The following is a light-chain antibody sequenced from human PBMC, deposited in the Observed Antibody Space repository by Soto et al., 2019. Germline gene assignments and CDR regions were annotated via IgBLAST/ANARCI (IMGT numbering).Light chain of an antibody. Sequence: SYELTQPPSVSVAPGKTARITCGGNNIGSNSVHWYQQKPGQAPVLVIHSDSDRPSGIPERFSGSNSGNSATLSISRVEAGDEADYYCQVWDSSSYVFGPGTKLTVL. CDR3: QVWDSSSYV. V-gene: IGLV3-21*04. CDR2: SDS. CDR1: NIGSNS. J-gene: IGLJ1*01.